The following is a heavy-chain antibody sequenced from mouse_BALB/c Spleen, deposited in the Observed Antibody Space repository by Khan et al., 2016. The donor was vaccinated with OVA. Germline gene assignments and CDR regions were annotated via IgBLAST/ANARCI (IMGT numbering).Heavy chain of an antibody. J-gene: IGHJ4*01. V-gene: IGHV2-6-4*01. CDR3: AKDCERYDGYYAMDY. CDR2: ICGGGGT. CDR1: GFSLSRYN. Sequence: QVQLKESGPGLVAPSQSLSISCTASGFSLSRYNIHWVRQPPGKGLEWLGMICGGGGTDNNSTHKNKLNDNKNNSKSQVFLKMYSLQTNDTAMYSGAKDCERYDGYYAMDYWGQGTSVTVSS. D-gene: IGHD2-14*01.